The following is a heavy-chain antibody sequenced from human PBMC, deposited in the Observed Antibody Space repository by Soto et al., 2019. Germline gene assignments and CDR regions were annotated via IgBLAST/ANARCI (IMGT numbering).Heavy chain of an antibody. Sequence: SETLSLTCTVSGGSISSYYWSWIRQPPGKGLEWIGYIYYSGSTNYNPSLKSRVTISVDTSKNQFSLKLSSVTAADTAVYYCARVYWGFNSCLVQNYYYYMDVWGKGTTVTVSS. V-gene: IGHV4-59*01. D-gene: IGHD2-2*01. J-gene: IGHJ6*03. CDR2: IYYSGST. CDR1: GGSISSYY. CDR3: ARVYWGFNSCLVQNYYYYMDV.